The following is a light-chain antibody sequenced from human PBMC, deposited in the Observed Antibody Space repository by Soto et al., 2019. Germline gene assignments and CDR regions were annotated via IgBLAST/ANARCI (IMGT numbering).Light chain of an antibody. J-gene: IGKJ1*01. CDR2: SAS. V-gene: IGKV3-20*01. CDR3: QQYGRSPRT. CDR1: QSVSSTY. Sequence: EIVLTQSPGTLSLSPGERATLSCRASQSVSSTYLAWYQQKPGQAPRLLIYSASSRATGIPDRFRGSRSATDFTLTISRLEPDDFAVYYCQQYGRSPRTFGQGTKVEIK.